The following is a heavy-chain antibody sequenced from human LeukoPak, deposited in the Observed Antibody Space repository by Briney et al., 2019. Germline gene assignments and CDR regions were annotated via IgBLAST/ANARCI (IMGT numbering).Heavy chain of an antibody. V-gene: IGHV3-33*05. Sequence: PGRSLRLSCAASGFTFSTYGMHWVRQAPGKGLEWVAVITKDGDYEKYADAVRGRVTISRDNSKNTLYLQMNSLSAEDTAVYYCARDSITGDNSLDFWGRGTLVTVSS. CDR3: ARDSITGDNSLDF. J-gene: IGHJ4*02. CDR2: ITKDGDYE. D-gene: IGHD7-27*01. CDR1: GFTFSTYG.